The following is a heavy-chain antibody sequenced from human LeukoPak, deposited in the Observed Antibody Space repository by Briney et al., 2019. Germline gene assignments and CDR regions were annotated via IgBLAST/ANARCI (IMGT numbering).Heavy chain of an antibody. CDR2: ISSSSSYI. J-gene: IGHJ3*02. D-gene: IGHD3-22*01. Sequence: KPGGSLRLSCAASGFTFSSYSMNWVRQAPGKGLEWVSSISSSSSYIYYADSVKGRFTISRDNAKNSLYLQMNSLRAEDTAVYYCARVLAGYYDSSGYSGNDALDIWGQGTMVTVSS. CDR3: ARVLAGYYDSSGYSGNDALDI. V-gene: IGHV3-21*01. CDR1: GFTFSSYS.